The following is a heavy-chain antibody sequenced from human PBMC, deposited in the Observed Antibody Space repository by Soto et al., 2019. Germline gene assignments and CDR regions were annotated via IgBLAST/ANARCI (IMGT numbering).Heavy chain of an antibody. J-gene: IGHJ4*02. V-gene: IGHV4-31*03. CDR2: ISYSGIA. Sequence: PSETLSLTCTVSGDSISSGGHYWSWIRQHPGKRPEWIGYISYSGIAYYNPSLEGRFTISVDTSKNQFSLSLTSVTAADTAVFYCATMGTPATGLYYFDYWGQGTLVTVSS. CDR3: ATMGTPATGLYYFDY. CDR1: GDSISSGGHY. D-gene: IGHD1-7*01.